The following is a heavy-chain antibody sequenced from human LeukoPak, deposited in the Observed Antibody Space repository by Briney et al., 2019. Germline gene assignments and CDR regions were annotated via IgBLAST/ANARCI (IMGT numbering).Heavy chain of an antibody. V-gene: IGHV3-74*01. Sequence: GGSLRLSCAASGFTFSRHWMYWVRQAPGKGLVWVSRINSDGSTTDYADSVKGRFTISRDNAKNTLYLQMNSLRAEDTAVYYCADLGYCSGGNCSSTDSYWGQGTLVTVSS. CDR3: ADLGYCSGGNCSSTDSY. D-gene: IGHD2-15*01. CDR2: INSDGSTT. J-gene: IGHJ4*02. CDR1: GFTFSRHW.